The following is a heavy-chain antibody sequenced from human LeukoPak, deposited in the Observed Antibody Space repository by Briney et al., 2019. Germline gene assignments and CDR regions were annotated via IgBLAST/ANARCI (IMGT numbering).Heavy chain of an antibody. CDR3: ATLLYGHYFDH. Sequence: SETLSLTCSVSGGSINTSSYYWGWIRQSPGRGLEWIGSIYHSGRTSYDAPLQSQVSISVDTSQNQFSLKVMSVTAADTAVYYCATLLYGHYFDHWGQGALVVVSS. V-gene: IGHV4-39*01. J-gene: IGHJ4*02. CDR2: IYHSGRT. D-gene: IGHD3-16*01. CDR1: GGSINTSSYY.